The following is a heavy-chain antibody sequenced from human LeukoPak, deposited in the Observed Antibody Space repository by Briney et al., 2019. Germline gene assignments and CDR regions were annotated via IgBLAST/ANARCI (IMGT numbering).Heavy chain of an antibody. J-gene: IGHJ4*02. CDR2: IGASGDST. CDR3: AKDLHGTVPDYFDC. Sequence: GGSLRLSCAAPGFSFSSYAMSWVRQAPGKGLEWVSGIGASGDSTYYTDSVKGRFTISRDNSKNTLYLQMNSLRPEDTAVYYCAKDLHGTVPDYFDCWGQGNLVTVSS. D-gene: IGHD1/OR15-1a*01. CDR1: GFSFSSYA. V-gene: IGHV3-23*01.